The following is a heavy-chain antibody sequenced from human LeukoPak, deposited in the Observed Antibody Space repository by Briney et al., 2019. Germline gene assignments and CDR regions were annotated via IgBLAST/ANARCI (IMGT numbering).Heavy chain of an antibody. V-gene: IGHV3-30*18. CDR3: AKDKRAIIAAAGTSAFDI. Sequence: PGGSLRLSCAASGFTISSYGMHWVRQAPGKGLEWEAVISYDGSNKYYADSVKGRFTISRDNSKNTLYLQMNSLRAEDTAVYYCAKDKRAIIAAAGTSAFDIWGQGTMVTVSS. D-gene: IGHD6-13*01. J-gene: IGHJ3*02. CDR1: GFTISSYG. CDR2: ISYDGSNK.